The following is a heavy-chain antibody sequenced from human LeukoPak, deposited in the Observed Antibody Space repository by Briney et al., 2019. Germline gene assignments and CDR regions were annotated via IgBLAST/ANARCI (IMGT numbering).Heavy chain of an antibody. J-gene: IGHJ4*02. CDR1: GFTFSSYA. D-gene: IGHD1-26*01. CDR3: AKLREWELPDLFDY. CDR2: ISGSAGRT. V-gene: IGHV3-23*01. Sequence: PGGSLRLSCAASGFTFSSYAMSWVRQAPGKGLEWVSGISGSAGRTYYAGSVKGRFTISRDNSKNTLYLQMNSLRAEDTAVYYCAKLREWELPDLFDYWGQGTLVTVSS.